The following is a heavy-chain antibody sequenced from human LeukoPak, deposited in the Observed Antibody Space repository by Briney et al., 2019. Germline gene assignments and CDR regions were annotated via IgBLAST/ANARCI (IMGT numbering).Heavy chain of an antibody. CDR3: ARHERGAENLDY. D-gene: IGHD1-1*01. V-gene: IGHV4-34*01. Sequence: PSETLSLTRAVYGGSFSGYYWSWIRQPPWKGLEWIGEINHSGNTNYNPSLKCRVTISVDTSKNQFSLKLSSVTAADTAVCYCARHERGAENLDYWGQGTLVTVSS. CDR2: INHSGNT. CDR1: GGSFSGYY. J-gene: IGHJ4*02.